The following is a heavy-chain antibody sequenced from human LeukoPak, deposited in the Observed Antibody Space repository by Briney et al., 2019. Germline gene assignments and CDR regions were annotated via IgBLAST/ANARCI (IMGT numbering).Heavy chain of an antibody. J-gene: IGHJ6*03. CDR2: ISYDGSNK. D-gene: IGHD5-18*01. CDR3: ARDPDSYGRQSYYYMDV. CDR1: GFTFSSYA. V-gene: IGHV3-30*04. Sequence: PGRSLRLSCAASGFTFSSYAMHWVRQAPGKGLEWVAVISYDGSNKYYADSMKGRFTISRDNSKNTLYLQMNNLRAEDTAVYYCARDPDSYGRQSYYYMDVWGKGTTVTVSS.